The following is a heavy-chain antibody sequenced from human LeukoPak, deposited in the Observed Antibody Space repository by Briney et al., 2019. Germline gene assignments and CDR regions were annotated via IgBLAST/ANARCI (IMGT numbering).Heavy chain of an antibody. D-gene: IGHD1-26*01. J-gene: IGHJ4*02. Sequence: MPSQTLSLTCTVSGGSISSNYWSWIRQPAGKTLEWIGRVYISGSTNYNPSLKSRVTMSIDTSKNQFSLKLTSVTAADTATYYCARDKFFSWASFDYWGQGMLVTVSS. CDR2: VYISGST. CDR3: ARDKFFSWASFDY. V-gene: IGHV4-4*07. CDR1: GGSISSNY.